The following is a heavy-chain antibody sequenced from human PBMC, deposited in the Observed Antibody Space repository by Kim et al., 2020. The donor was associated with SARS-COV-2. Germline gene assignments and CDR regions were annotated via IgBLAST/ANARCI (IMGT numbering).Heavy chain of an antibody. CDR3: AKDRGIAARLVYYFDY. V-gene: IGHV3-30*18. J-gene: IGHJ4*02. CDR2: ISYDGSNK. D-gene: IGHD6-6*01. Sequence: GGSLRLSCAASGFTFSSYGMHWVRQAPGKGLEWVAVISYDGSNKYYADSVKGRFTISRDNSKNTLYLQMNSLRAEDTAVYYCAKDRGIAARLVYYFDYWGQGTLVTVSS. CDR1: GFTFSSYG.